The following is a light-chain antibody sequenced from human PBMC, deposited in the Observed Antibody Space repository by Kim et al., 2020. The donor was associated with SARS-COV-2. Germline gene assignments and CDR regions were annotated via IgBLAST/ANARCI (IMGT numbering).Light chain of an antibody. CDR1: QSIRSSN. CDR2: GAS. J-gene: IGKJ1*01. V-gene: IGKV3-20*01. CDR3: QQNGASPRT. Sequence: SPGERATLSCRASQSIRSSNLAWYQQKPGQPPRLLIYGASNRAPVIPERFSGSGSGTDFTLTINRLEPEDFAVYYCQQNGASPRTFGQGTKVDIK.